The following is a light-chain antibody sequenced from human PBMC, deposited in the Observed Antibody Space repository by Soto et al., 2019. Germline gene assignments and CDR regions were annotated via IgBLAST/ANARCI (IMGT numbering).Light chain of an antibody. CDR1: QSIGSW. Sequence: DIQMTQFPSTLSASVGDRVTITCRASQSIGSWLAWFQQKPGKAPKLLIFKASNLESGVPSRFSGSGSGTEFTLTISSLQPGDLATYYCQQYNTYMYTFGPGTKLEIK. CDR3: QQYNTYMYT. CDR2: KAS. J-gene: IGKJ2*01. V-gene: IGKV1-5*03.